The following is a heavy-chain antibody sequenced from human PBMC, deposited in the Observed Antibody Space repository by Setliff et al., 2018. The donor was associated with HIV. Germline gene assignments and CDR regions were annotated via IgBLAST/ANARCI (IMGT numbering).Heavy chain of an antibody. J-gene: IGHJ4*02. CDR1: GYTFAQSHD. D-gene: IGHD3-16*01. CDR2: INLVTGKT. CDR3: ANGGSGGQFDH. Sequence: ASVKVSCKTSGYTFAQSHDLHWVRQVPGQGPEWMGWINLVTGKTAYLQRFQGSVIITREISANTAYMEMSSLRSEDTAVYFCANGGSGGQFDHWGQGTLVTVSS. V-gene: IGHV1-3*01.